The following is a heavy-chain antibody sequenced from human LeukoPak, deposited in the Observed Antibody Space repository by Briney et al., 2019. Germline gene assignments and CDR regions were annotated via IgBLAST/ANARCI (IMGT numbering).Heavy chain of an antibody. CDR3: ARAPRGYCTNGVCYSSYNWFDP. Sequence: ASVKVSCKASGYTFTSYAMHWVRQAPGQRLEWMGWINTGNGNTKYSQKFQGRVTITRDTSASTAYMELSSLRSEDTAVYYCARAPRGYCTNGVCYSSYNWFDPWGQGTLVTVSS. V-gene: IGHV1-3*04. J-gene: IGHJ5*02. CDR1: GYTFTSYA. D-gene: IGHD2-8*01. CDR2: INTGNGNT.